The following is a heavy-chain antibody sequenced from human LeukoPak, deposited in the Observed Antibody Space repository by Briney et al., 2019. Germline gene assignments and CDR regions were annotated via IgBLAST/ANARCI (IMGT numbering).Heavy chain of an antibody. D-gene: IGHD6-13*01. CDR3: AKTGTPWYYFDY. Sequence: AGGSLRLSCAASGLTFSSYAMSWVRQAPGKGLEWVSAISGSGGSTYYADSVKGRFTISRDNSKNTLYLQMNSLRAEDTAVYYCAKTGTPWYYFDYWGQGTLVTVSS. CDR2: ISGSGGST. V-gene: IGHV3-23*01. CDR1: GLTFSSYA. J-gene: IGHJ4*02.